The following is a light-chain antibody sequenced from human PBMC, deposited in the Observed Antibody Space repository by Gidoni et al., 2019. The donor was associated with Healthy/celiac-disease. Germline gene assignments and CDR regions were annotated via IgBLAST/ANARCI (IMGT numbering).Light chain of an antibody. V-gene: IGKV3-11*01. CDR2: DAS. J-gene: IGKJ4*01. CDR1: QSVSSY. Sequence: IGLQQSHATLSLSPGEGATLSCRASQSVSSYLAWYQQKPGQAPRLLIYDASNRATGIPARFSGSVSVTDFTLTISSLEPEDFAVYYCQQRSNWPALTFGGGTKVEIK. CDR3: QQRSNWPALT.